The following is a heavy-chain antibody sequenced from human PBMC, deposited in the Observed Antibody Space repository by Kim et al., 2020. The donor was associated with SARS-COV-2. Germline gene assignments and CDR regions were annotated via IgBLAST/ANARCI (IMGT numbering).Heavy chain of an antibody. Sequence: SVKVSCKASGGTFSSYAISWVRQAPGQGLEWMGGIIPIFGTANYAQKFQGRVTITADESTSTAYMELSSLRSEDTAVYYCARDNGYCSGGSCYAGSYYYYYGMDVWGQGTTVTVSS. CDR3: ARDNGYCSGGSCYAGSYYYYYGMDV. D-gene: IGHD2-15*01. V-gene: IGHV1-69*13. CDR2: IIPIFGTA. CDR1: GGTFSSYA. J-gene: IGHJ6*02.